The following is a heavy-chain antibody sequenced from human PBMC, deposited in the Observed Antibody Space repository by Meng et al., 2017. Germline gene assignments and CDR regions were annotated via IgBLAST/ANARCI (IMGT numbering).Heavy chain of an antibody. CDR2: IKQDGSEK. CDR1: GFTFSSYG. J-gene: IGHJ3*02. D-gene: IGHD1-14*01. V-gene: IGHV3-7*01. CDR3: AREGGSRACRVTYAFDI. Sequence: GESLKISCAASGFTFSSYGMHWVRQAPGKGLEWVANIKQDGSEKYYVDSVKGRFTISRDNAKNSLYLQMNNLKAKDTAVYYCAREGGSRACRVTYAFDIWGQGKRVTGSS.